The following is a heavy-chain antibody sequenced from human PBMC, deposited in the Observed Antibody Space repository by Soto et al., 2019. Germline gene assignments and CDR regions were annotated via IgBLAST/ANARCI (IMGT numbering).Heavy chain of an antibody. CDR1: GGTFSSHT. CDR2: IIPALGTA. CDR3: ARPDFGDYWYFDL. D-gene: IGHD4-17*01. V-gene: IGHV1-69*08. J-gene: IGHJ2*01. Sequence: QAQLVQSGAEVKKPGSSVKVSCKASGGTFSSHTFSWVRQAPGQGLEWMGRIIPALGTATYAQKFQGRVTITADESPTTVYMELNSLRSEDTAVYYCARPDFGDYWYFDLWGRGTLVTVSS.